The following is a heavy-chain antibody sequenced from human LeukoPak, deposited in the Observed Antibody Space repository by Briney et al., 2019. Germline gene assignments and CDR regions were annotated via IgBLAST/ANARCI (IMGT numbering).Heavy chain of an antibody. CDR3: ARHADSSGWSEMDY. CDR2: IYYSGST. D-gene: IGHD6-19*01. Sequence: SETLSLTCTVSGGSISSYYWSWIRQPPGKGLEWIGYIYYSGSTNYNPSLKSRVTISVDASKNQFSLKVNSVTAADTAIYYCARHADSSGWSEMDYWGQGTLVAVSS. V-gene: IGHV4-59*08. CDR1: GGSISSYY. J-gene: IGHJ4*02.